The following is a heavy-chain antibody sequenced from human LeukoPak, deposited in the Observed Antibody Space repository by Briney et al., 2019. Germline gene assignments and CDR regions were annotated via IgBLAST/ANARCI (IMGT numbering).Heavy chain of an antibody. CDR3: ARGHGIAVAGISDWFDP. V-gene: IGHV4-34*01. CDR2: INHSGST. Sequence: SETLSLTCAVYGGSFSGYYWRWIRQPPGKGLEWIGEINHSGSTNYNPSLKSRVTISVDTSKNQFSLKLSSVTAADTAVYYCARGHGIAVAGISDWFDPWGQGTLVTVSS. D-gene: IGHD6-19*01. CDR1: GGSFSGYY. J-gene: IGHJ5*02.